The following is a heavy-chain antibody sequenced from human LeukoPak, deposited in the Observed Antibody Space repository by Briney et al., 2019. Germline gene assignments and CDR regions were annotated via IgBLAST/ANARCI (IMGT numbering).Heavy chain of an antibody. CDR1: AYSISSGYY. V-gene: IGHV4-38-2*02. CDR2: IYHTGTT. D-gene: IGHD3-22*01. Sequence: PSETLSLTCTVSAYSISSGYYWGWIRQPPGKGLEWIASIYHTGTTHYNPSLKSRVTISLDTSNNQFSLKLSSVTAADTAVYYCASFYDSSGYFDYWGQGTLVTVSS. CDR3: ASFYDSSGYFDY. J-gene: IGHJ4*02.